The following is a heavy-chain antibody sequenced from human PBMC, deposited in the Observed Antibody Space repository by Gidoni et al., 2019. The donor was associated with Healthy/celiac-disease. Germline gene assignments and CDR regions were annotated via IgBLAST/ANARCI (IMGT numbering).Heavy chain of an antibody. CDR2: IFSNDEK. Sequence: QVTVKGSGPVLVRPTETCTMICSASGFPLSNASTGVRWIRQPPGKALGWRAHIFSNDEKSYSTSLKSRLTTSKGTSKCQVGLTMTNMDPVDAATYYCARRIVGGAFDIGGQGTLFTVSS. V-gene: IGHV2-26*01. D-gene: IGHD2-21*01. J-gene: IGHJ3*02. CDR3: ARRIVGGAFDI. CDR1: GFPLSNASTG.